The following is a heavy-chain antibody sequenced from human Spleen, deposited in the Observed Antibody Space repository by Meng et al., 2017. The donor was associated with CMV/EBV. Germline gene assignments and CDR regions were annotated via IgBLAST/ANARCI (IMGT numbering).Heavy chain of an antibody. Sequence: SETLSLTCSVSGGSIRSYFWSWIRQPPGKGLEWIGFIYHSGSTNYNPSLKSRVTISVDTSKNQFSLKLRSVTAADTAVYYCARERGYCSSTSCYALLDVWGQGTTVTVSS. CDR1: GGSIRSYF. V-gene: IGHV4-59*01. D-gene: IGHD2-2*01. J-gene: IGHJ6*02. CDR3: ARERGYCSSTSCYALLDV. CDR2: IYHSGST.